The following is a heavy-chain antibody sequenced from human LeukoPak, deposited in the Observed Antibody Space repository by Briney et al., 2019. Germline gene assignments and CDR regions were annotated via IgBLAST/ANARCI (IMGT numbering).Heavy chain of an antibody. CDR3: ATSGGDYYYYSLDV. V-gene: IGHV1-69*13. D-gene: IGHD3-10*01. CDR2: IIPVLGTT. Sequence: SVKVSCKASGGTFTRYAISWVRQAPGQGLEWMGGIIPVLGTTNYAQTFQNKVTITSDESTSTTYLELSSLTSEDTAVYYCATSGGDYYYYSLDVWGKGTPVTISS. CDR1: GGTFTRYA. J-gene: IGHJ6*03.